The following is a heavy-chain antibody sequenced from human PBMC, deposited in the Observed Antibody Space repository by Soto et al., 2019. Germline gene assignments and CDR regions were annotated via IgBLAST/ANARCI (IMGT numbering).Heavy chain of an antibody. CDR1: GFPFSRCA. D-gene: IGHD6-19*01. CDR3: AKRGGDSGWGDFDS. CDR2: ISHTDHST. J-gene: IGHJ4*02. V-gene: IGHV3-23*01. Sequence: EEQLLESGGGLVQPGGSLRLSCAASGFPFSRCAMNWVRQAPGKGLEWVSTISHTDHSTYYADSVKGRFTVSRDNSENPLYLQMSSLRAEDTAIYYCAKRGGDSGWGDFDSWGQGTLVTVSS.